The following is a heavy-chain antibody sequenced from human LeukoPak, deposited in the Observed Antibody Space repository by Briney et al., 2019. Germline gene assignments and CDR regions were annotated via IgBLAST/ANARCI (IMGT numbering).Heavy chain of an antibody. CDR2: ITASGGNT. J-gene: IGHJ4*02. CDR3: AKGNGYSCGRYYFDY. D-gene: IGHD5-18*01. CDR1: GFTFSSYA. Sequence: TGGSLRLSCAASGFTFSSYAMGWVRQAPGKGLEWVSAITASGGNTYYADSVKGRFTISRDNSKNTLYLQVNSLRAEDTAVYYGAKGNGYSCGRYYFDYWGQGTLVTVSS. V-gene: IGHV3-23*01.